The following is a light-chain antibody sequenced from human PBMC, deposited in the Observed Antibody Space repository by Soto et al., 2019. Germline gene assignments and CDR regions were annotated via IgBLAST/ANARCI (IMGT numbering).Light chain of an antibody. Sequence: EIVLTQSPGTLSLSPGERATLSCRASQSVSSSYSAWDQQKPGQAPRLLIYGASSRATGIPDRFSGSGSGTDFTLTISRLEPEDFAVYYCQHYDCSPPYTFGQGTKLEIK. CDR3: QHYDCSPPYT. V-gene: IGKV3-20*01. CDR1: QSVSSSY. J-gene: IGKJ2*01. CDR2: GAS.